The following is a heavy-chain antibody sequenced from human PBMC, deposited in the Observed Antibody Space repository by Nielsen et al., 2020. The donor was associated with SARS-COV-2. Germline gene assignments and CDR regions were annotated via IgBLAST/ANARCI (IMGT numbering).Heavy chain of an antibody. Sequence: ASVKVSCKVSGYTLTELSMHWVRQAPGKGLEWMGGFDPEDGETIYAQKFQGRVAMTEDTSTDTAYMELSSLRSEDTAVYYCARAPALIGGGVDYGMDVWGQGTTVTVSS. D-gene: IGHD2-15*01. V-gene: IGHV1-24*01. CDR3: ARAPALIGGGVDYGMDV. CDR2: FDPEDGET. J-gene: IGHJ6*02. CDR1: GYTLTELS.